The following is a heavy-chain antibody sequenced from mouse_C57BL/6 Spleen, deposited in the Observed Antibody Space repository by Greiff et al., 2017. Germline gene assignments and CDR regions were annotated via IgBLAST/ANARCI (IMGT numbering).Heavy chain of an antibody. Sequence: QVQLQQSGPELVKPGASVKISCKASGYAFSSSWMNWVKQRPGKGLEWIGRIYPGDGDTNYNGKFKGKATLTADKSSSTAYMQLSSLTSEDSAVYFCASVGSGYVDYFDYWGQGTTLTVSS. CDR3: ASVGSGYVDYFDY. V-gene: IGHV1-82*01. D-gene: IGHD3-2*02. CDR2: IYPGDGDT. CDR1: GYAFSSSW. J-gene: IGHJ2*01.